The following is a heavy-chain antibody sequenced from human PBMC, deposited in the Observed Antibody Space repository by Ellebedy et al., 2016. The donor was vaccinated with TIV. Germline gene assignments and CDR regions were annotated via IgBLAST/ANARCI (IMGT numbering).Heavy chain of an antibody. CDR2: INPNSGVA. Sequence: ASVKVSCKASGYTFVGYYLDWVRQAPGQGLEWMGWINPNSGVANYARKFKGRVTMTSEPSINTAFLELSGLTSDDTALYYCARDFFYGSGRYYPYYGMDVWGQGTTVSVSS. J-gene: IGHJ6*02. V-gene: IGHV1-2*02. CDR3: ARDFFYGSGRYYPYYGMDV. CDR1: GYTFVGYY. D-gene: IGHD3-10*01.